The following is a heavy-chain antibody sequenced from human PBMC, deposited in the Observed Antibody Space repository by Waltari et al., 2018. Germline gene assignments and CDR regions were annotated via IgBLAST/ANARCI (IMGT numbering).Heavy chain of an antibody. D-gene: IGHD3-10*01. J-gene: IGHJ6*02. CDR3: VKWDYSGSGFSHYYPMDV. CDR2: ISYDGRNK. Sequence: QVQLVESGGGMVQPGRSLRLSCVASGFTFSNYGMHWVRQAPGKGLEWVAFISYDGRNKQDRDSVKGRFTISRDNSKNRLSLQMNSLTPEDTAVYHCVKWDYSGSGFSHYYPMDVWGQGTTVTVS. V-gene: IGHV3-30*18. CDR1: GFTFSNYG.